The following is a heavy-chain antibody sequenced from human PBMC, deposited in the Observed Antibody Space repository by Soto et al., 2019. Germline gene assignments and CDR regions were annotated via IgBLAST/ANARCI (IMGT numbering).Heavy chain of an antibody. D-gene: IGHD6-19*01. CDR2: ITPGNGNT. CDR3: ARGHSGWYYLGDN. J-gene: IGHJ4*02. CDR1: GYTVTDYA. V-gene: IGHV1-3*01. Sequence: QVPLVQSGAEVKKPGASVKISCRASGYTVTDYAIFWVRQAPRQSLEWMGWITPGNGNTRVSQRFQGRVTITRDTSASTAYMELGSLRSEDTAVYYCARGHSGWYYLGDNWGQGTLVTVSS.